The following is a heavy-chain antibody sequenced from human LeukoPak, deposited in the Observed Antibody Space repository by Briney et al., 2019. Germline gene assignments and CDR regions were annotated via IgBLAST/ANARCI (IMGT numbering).Heavy chain of an antibody. CDR2: IYYSGGT. CDR1: GGSISSYY. CDR3: ARERSGSYYRWYFDL. J-gene: IGHJ2*01. Sequence: SETLSLTCTVSGGSISSYYWSWIRQPPGKGLEWIGYIYYSGGTNYNPSLKSRVTILVDTSKNQFSLKMSYVTAADTAMYYCARERSGSYYRWYFDLWGRGTLVTVSS. D-gene: IGHD1-26*01. V-gene: IGHV4-59*01.